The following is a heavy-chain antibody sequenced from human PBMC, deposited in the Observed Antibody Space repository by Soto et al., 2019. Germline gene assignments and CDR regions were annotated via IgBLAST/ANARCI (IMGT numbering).Heavy chain of an antibody. CDR3: VTGDHADY. J-gene: IGHJ4*02. V-gene: IGHV3-7*03. Sequence: EVQLVESGGALVRPGGSLRLSCAASGITTSTDWMGWFRQAPGRGLDWVATIKHDGTERYYMDSLKGRFTISRDNAINSLYLQMSSLRAEDTAVYFCVTGDHADYWGQGTLVTVSS. CDR1: GITTSTDW. D-gene: IGHD3-10*01. CDR2: IKHDGTER.